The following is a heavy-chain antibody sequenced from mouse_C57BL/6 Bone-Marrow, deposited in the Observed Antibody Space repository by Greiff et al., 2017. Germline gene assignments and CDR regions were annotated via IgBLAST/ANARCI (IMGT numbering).Heavy chain of an antibody. CDR2: INPSTGGT. J-gene: IGHJ3*01. V-gene: IGHV1-42*01. CDR1: GYSFTGYY. Sequence: EVKLVESGPELVKPGASVKISCKASGYSFTGYYMNWVKQSPEKSLEWIGEINPSTGGTTYNQKFKAKATLTVDKSSSTAYMQLKSLTSEDSAVYYCATNDGYFFAYWGQGTLVTVSA. D-gene: IGHD2-3*01. CDR3: ATNDGYFFAY.